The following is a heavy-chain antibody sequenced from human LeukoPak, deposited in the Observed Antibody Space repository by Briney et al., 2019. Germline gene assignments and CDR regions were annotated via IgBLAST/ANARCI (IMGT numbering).Heavy chain of an antibody. V-gene: IGHV3-23*01. CDR2: ISGSGGST. CDR3: AKAPYGLNWFDP. Sequence: GGSLRLSCAASGFTFSSYAMSWVRQAPGKGLEWVSAISGSGGSTYYADSVKGRFTISRDNSKNTLYLQMNSLRAEDTAEYYCAKAPYGLNWFDPWGQGTLVTVSS. D-gene: IGHD2-21*01. CDR1: GFTFSSYA. J-gene: IGHJ5*02.